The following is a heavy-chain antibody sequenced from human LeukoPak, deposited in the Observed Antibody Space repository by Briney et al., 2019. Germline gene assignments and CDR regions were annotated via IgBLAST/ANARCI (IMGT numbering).Heavy chain of an antibody. Sequence: GGSLRLSCAASGFTFSGSAMHWFRQASGKGLEWVGRIRSKANSYATAYAASVKGRFTISRDDSKNTAYLQMNSLKTEDTAVYYCTTDPYGGNPVDYWGQGTLVTVSS. D-gene: IGHD4-23*01. CDR2: IRSKANSYAT. CDR3: TTDPYGGNPVDY. CDR1: GFTFSGSA. V-gene: IGHV3-73*01. J-gene: IGHJ4*02.